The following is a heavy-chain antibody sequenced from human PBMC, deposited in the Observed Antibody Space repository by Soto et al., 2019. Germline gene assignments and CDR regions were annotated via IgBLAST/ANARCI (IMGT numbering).Heavy chain of an antibody. CDR2: ISAYNGNT. V-gene: IGHV1-18*04. D-gene: IGHD3-3*01. CDR1: GYTFTSYG. Sequence: QVQLVQSGAEVKKPGASVKVSCKASGYTFTSYGISWVRQAPGQGLEWMGWISAYNGNTNYAQKLQGRVTMTTDTSTSTAYMELRCLRSDDTAVYYCARSLYDSWSGLSSTPPPLDYWGQGTLVTVSS. CDR3: ARSLYDSWSGLSSTPPPLDY. J-gene: IGHJ4*02.